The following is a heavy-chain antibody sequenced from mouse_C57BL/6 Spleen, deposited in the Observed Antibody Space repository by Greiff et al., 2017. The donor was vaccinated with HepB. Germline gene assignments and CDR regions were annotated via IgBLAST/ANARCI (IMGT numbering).Heavy chain of an antibody. Sequence: EVKVEESGGGLVKPGGSLKLSCAASGFTFSSYTMSWVRQTPEKRLEWVATISGGGGNTYYPDSVKGRFTISRDNAKNTLYLQMSSLRSEDTALYYCARIYDGYYDWYFDVWGTGTTVTVSS. D-gene: IGHD2-3*01. V-gene: IGHV5-9*01. J-gene: IGHJ1*03. CDR3: ARIYDGYYDWYFDV. CDR2: ISGGGGNT. CDR1: GFTFSSYT.